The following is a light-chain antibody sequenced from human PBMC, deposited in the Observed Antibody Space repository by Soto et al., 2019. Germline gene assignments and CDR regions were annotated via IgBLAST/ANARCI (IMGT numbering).Light chain of an antibody. J-gene: IGKJ2*01. Sequence: EIVLTQSPGTLSLSPGERATLSCRASQSVSSNYLAGYQQKPGQAPRLLIYGASSRATGIPDRFSGSGSGTDFTLSISRLEPADVAVYYCQQYGSSPYTFGQGTKLEIK. CDR1: QSVSSNY. V-gene: IGKV3-20*01. CDR3: QQYGSSPYT. CDR2: GAS.